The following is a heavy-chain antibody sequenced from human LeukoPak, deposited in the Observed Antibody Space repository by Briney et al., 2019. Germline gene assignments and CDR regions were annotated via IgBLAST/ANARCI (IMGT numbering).Heavy chain of an antibody. CDR1: GYTFTTYD. D-gene: IGHD1-7*01. CDR2: ESPNSGKT. Sequence: ASVKVSCKASGYTFTTYDMHWVRQASGQRLEWMGWESPNSGKTAYAQKFQDRVTMTRDTSISTGYMELSSLRSEDTAVYYCVRGYFNWNYAGVGEYYYMDVWGKGTTVTVSS. V-gene: IGHV1-8*02. CDR3: VRGYFNWNYAGVGEYYYMDV. J-gene: IGHJ6*03.